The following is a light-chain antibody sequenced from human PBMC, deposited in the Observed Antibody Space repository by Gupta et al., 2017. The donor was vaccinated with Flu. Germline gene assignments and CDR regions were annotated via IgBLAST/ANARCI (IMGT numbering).Light chain of an antibody. J-gene: IGLJ1*01. Sequence: RVTISCFGSSSNIERDFVSWFQHVPGTDPKLRSHRNNQRPSGVPDRFSASKSGTSASRAISGLRSEDEADDDGTVWDDSLSGDVFGTGTKVTVL. V-gene: IGLV1-47*01. CDR1: SSNIERDF. CDR3: TVWDDSLSGDV. CDR2: RNN.